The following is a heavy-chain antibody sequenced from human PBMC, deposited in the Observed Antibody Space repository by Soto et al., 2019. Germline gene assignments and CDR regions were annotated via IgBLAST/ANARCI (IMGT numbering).Heavy chain of an antibody. V-gene: IGHV3-33*08. J-gene: IGHJ6*02. Sequence: PGGSLRLSCAASGFTFSSYGMHWVRQAPGKGLEWVAVIWYDGSKQDYADSVKGRFTISRDNSKNMLYLQMDSLRVEDTAVYHCARPVGQLPGGYYGLDVWGQGTTVAVSS. D-gene: IGHD2-2*01. CDR2: IWYDGSKQ. CDR1: GFTFSSYG. CDR3: ARPVGQLPGGYYGLDV.